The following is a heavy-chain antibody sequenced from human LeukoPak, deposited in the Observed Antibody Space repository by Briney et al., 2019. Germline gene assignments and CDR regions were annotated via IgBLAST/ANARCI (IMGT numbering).Heavy chain of an antibody. CDR3: ATQYGGNSGHFDY. Sequence: GGSLRLSCAASGFTFSDHYMSWIRQAPGKGLEWVSYISNSGRTIYYADSVRGRFTISRDNAKKSLYLRMNNLRAEDTAVYYCATQYGGNSGHFDYWGQGTLVTVSS. D-gene: IGHD4-23*01. CDR1: GFTFSDHY. J-gene: IGHJ4*02. CDR2: ISNSGRTI. V-gene: IGHV3-11*01.